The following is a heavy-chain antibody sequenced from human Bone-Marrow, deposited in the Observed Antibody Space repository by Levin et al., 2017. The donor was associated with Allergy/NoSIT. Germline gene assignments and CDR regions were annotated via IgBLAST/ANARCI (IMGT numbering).Heavy chain of an antibody. Sequence: GGSLRLSCAASGFTFSSYSMNWVRQAPGKGLEWVSYISSSSSTIYYADSVKGRFTISRDNAKNSLYLQMNSLRAEDTAVYYCARLTFYYEFDPWGQGTLVTVSS. J-gene: IGHJ5*02. D-gene: IGHD3-3*01. CDR1: GFTFSSYS. CDR2: ISSSSSTI. CDR3: ARLTFYYEFDP. V-gene: IGHV3-48*04.